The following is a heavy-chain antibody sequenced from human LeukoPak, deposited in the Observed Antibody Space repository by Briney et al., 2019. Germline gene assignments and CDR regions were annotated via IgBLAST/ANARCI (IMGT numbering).Heavy chain of an antibody. CDR2: INPNSGGT. CDR3: ARDRTTGTTPPYYFDY. J-gene: IGHJ4*02. V-gene: IGHV1-2*02. D-gene: IGHD1-1*01. Sequence: ASVKVSCKASGYTFTGYYMHWVRQAPGQGLEWMGWINPNSGGTNYAQKFQGRLTMTRDTSISTAYMELSRLRSDDTAVYYCARDRTTGTTPPYYFDYWGQGTLVTVSS. CDR1: GYTFTGYY.